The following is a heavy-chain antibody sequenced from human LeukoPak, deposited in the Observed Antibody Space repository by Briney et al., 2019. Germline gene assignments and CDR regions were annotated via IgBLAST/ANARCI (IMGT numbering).Heavy chain of an antibody. J-gene: IGHJ4*02. D-gene: IGHD6-19*01. CDR2: IYSGGST. V-gene: IGHV3-53*04. Sequence: GGSLRLSCAASGFTVSSNYMSWVRQAPGKGLEWVSVIYSGGSTYYADSVKGRFTIPRHNSKNTLYLQMNSLRAEDTAVYYCARAPEWLIFDYWGQGTLVTVSS. CDR3: ARAPEWLIFDY. CDR1: GFTVSSNY.